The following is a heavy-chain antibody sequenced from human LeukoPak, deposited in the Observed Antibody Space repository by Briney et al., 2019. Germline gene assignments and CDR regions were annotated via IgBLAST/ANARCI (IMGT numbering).Heavy chain of an antibody. CDR2: ISAYNGYT. V-gene: IGHV1-18*01. J-gene: IGHJ4*02. Sequence: ASVKVSCKASEYTFTSYDISWVRQAPGQGLEWMGWISAYNGYTNYAQKLQGRVTMTTDTSTSTAYMELRSLRSEDTAVYYCARDNDSRDPPHFDYWGQGTLVTVSS. D-gene: IGHD3-16*01. CDR3: ARDNDSRDPPHFDY. CDR1: EYTFTSYD.